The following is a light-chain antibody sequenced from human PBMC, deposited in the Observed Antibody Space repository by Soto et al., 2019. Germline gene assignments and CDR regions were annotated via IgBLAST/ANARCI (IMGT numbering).Light chain of an antibody. CDR1: SSDVGGYNY. Sequence: QSVLTQPASVCGSPGQSITISCTGTSSDVGGYNYVSWYQQHPGKAPKLMIYEVSNRPSGVSNRFSGSKSGNTASLTISGLQAEDEADYYCSSYTSSSPWVFGGGTKLTVL. CDR2: EVS. J-gene: IGLJ3*02. V-gene: IGLV2-14*01. CDR3: SSYTSSSPWV.